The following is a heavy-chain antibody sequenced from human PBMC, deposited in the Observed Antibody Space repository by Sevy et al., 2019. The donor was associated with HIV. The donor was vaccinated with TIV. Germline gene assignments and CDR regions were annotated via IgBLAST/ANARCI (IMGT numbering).Heavy chain of an antibody. CDR1: GFSLNSYW. Sequence: GGSLRLSCAASGFSLNSYWMSWVRQAPGKGLEWVANIKQDGSVTYYVDSVKGRFTISRDNARNFLYLQMNSLGAEDTDRHYCGSAIAADGSFWGQGTLVTVSS. D-gene: IGHD6-13*01. CDR2: IKQDGSVT. J-gene: IGHJ4*02. CDR3: GSAIAADGSF. V-gene: IGHV3-7*01.